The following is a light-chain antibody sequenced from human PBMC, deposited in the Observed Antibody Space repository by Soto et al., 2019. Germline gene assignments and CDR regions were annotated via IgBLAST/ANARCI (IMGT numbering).Light chain of an antibody. CDR2: DVS. J-gene: IGLJ1*01. CDR1: SRDVGGYNS. CDR3: SSYTTGGSYV. V-gene: IGLV2-14*01. Sequence: QSALTQPASVSGSPGLSIANSCTGTSRDVGGYNSVSWYQQQPGKVPKLMIYDVSNRPSGVSNRFSGSKSGNTASLTISGLQAEDEGDYYCSSYTTGGSYVFGTGTQLTVL.